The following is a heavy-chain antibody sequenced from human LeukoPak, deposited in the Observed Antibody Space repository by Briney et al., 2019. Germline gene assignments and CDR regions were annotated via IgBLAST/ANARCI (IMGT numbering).Heavy chain of an antibody. CDR2: FNPEDGET. CDR1: GYTLTELS. D-gene: IGHD3-22*01. J-gene: IGHJ4*02. CDR3: ARVQAPGYYDSSGYYPH. V-gene: IGHV1-24*01. Sequence: GASVKVSCRVSGYTLTELSMHWVRQAPGKGLEWMGGFNPEDGETMYAQKFQGRVTKTEDTSTDTAYMELSSLRSEDTAVYHCARVQAPGYYDSSGYYPHWGQGTLVTVSS.